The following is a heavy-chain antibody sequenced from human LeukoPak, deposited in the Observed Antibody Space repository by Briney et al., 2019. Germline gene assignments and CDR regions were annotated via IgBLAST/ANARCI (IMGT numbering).Heavy chain of an antibody. CDR2: ISSSGSTI. CDR1: GFTVSSNY. D-gene: IGHD3-10*01. V-gene: IGHV3-48*03. J-gene: IGHJ4*02. CDR3: ARANGRTMVRGLFDY. Sequence: GGSLRLSCAASGFTVSSNYMNWVRQAPGKGLEWVSYISSSGSTIYYADSVKGRFTISRDNAKNSLYLQMNSLRAEDTAVYYCARANGRTMVRGLFDYWGQGTLVTVFS.